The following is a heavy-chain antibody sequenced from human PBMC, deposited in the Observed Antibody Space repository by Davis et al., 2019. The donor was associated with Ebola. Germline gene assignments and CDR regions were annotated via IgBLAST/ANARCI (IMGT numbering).Heavy chain of an antibody. CDR1: GGSISSYY. CDR3: ARHGLVVPAALDY. J-gene: IGHJ4*02. D-gene: IGHD2-2*01. CDR2: IYYSGSN. Sequence: MPSETLSLTCTVSGGSISSYYWSWIRQPPGQGLEWIGYIYYSGSNNYNPSLKSRVTISVDTSKNQFSLKLSSVTAADTAVYYCARHGLVVPAALDYWGQGTLVTVSS. V-gene: IGHV4-59*08.